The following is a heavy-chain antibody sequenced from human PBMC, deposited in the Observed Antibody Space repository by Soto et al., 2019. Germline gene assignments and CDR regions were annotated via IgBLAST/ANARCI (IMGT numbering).Heavy chain of an antibody. D-gene: IGHD2-8*02. CDR2: IYPDDSDT. Sequence: GESLKISCHASGYSFSNFWIAWVRQMPGEGLEWLGIIYPDDSDTRYSPSFLGQVTISADKSIKTPYLQWSSLKASDTAIYFCASSVLVTSTMNYFDLWGQGTLVTVSS. J-gene: IGHJ4*02. V-gene: IGHV5-51*01. CDR3: ASSVLVTSTMNYFDL. CDR1: GYSFSNFW.